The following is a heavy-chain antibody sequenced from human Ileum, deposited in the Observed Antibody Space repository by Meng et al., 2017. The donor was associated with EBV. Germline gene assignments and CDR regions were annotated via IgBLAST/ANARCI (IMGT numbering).Heavy chain of an antibody. Sequence: QIPLKESAPTVVKPTQPLTLTCTFSGFSLSTSGVGVGWIRQPPGKALEWLAMIYGQGDKHYSPSLTSRLTITKDTSKNQVVLTMTNMDSVDTATYYCALRPRQLLRGWFDSWGQGALVTVSS. J-gene: IGHJ5*01. CDR2: IYGQGDK. CDR1: GFSLSTSGVG. V-gene: IGHV2-5*01. D-gene: IGHD6-13*01. CDR3: ALRPRQLLRGWFDS.